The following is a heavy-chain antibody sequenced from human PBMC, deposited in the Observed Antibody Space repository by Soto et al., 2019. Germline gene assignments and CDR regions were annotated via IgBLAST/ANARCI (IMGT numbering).Heavy chain of an antibody. Sequence: GGSLRLSCAASGFTFSSYGMHWVRQAPGKGLEWVAVIWYDGSNKYYADSVKGRFTISRDNSKNTLYLQMNSLRAEDTAVYYCAREKRIYYGMDVWGQGTTVTVSS. CDR2: IWYDGSNK. V-gene: IGHV3-33*01. CDR3: AREKRIYYGMDV. D-gene: IGHD3-3*02. CDR1: GFTFSSYG. J-gene: IGHJ6*02.